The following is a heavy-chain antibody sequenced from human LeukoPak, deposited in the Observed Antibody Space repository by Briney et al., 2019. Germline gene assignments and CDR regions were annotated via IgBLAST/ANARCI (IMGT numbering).Heavy chain of an antibody. CDR1: GYTFTNYW. V-gene: IGHV5-51*01. J-gene: IGHJ4*02. CDR2: IYPGDSDT. Sequence: PGESLKISCKGSGYTFTNYWIGWVRQMPGKGLEWMGIIYPGDSDTRYSPSFQGQVTISADESISTAYLQWSSLEASDTAIYYCARHEAIGARLNHIDYWGQGTLVTVSS. D-gene: IGHD6-6*01. CDR3: ARHEAIGARLNHIDY.